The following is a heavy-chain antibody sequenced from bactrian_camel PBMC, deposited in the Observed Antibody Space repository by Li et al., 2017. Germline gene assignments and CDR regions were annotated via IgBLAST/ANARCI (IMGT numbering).Heavy chain of an antibody. CDR2: ITPESTHA. CDR1: GFTFSTRG. V-gene: IGHV3S1*01. Sequence: HVQLVESGGGLVQPGRSLRLSCRASGFTFSTRGMYWVRQAPGKGLDWVSSITPESTHAYYADSLRGRFTISRDNAKNTVYLQMNSLETEDTALYYCATDRDGGSWFDGMDYLGKGTQVTVS. D-gene: IGHD6*01. J-gene: IGHJ7*01.